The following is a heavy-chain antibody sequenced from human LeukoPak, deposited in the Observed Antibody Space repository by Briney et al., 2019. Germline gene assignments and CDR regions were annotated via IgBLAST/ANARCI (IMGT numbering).Heavy chain of an antibody. V-gene: IGHV4-4*07. CDR1: GGSFTSYY. Sequence: PSETLSLTCTVSGGSFTSYYWNCIRQPAGKGLEWIGRIYTSGSTNYNPSLKSRVTMSVDTSKSQFPLRLNSMTAADTAVYYCARAGDSTSPLDYWGQGTLVTVSS. J-gene: IGHJ4*02. CDR2: IYTSGST. CDR3: ARAGDSTSPLDY. D-gene: IGHD6-13*01.